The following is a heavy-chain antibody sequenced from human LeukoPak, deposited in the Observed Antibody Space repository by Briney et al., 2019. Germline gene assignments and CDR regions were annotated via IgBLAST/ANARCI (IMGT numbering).Heavy chain of an antibody. CDR3: ARENILTGSASFDY. CDR2: ISSSGSTI. D-gene: IGHD3-9*01. V-gene: IGHV3-48*03. Sequence: GGSLRLSCAASEFSVGSNYMTWVRQAPGKGLEWVSYISSSGSTIYYADSVKGRFTISRDNAKNSLYLQMNSLRAEDTAVYYCARENILTGSASFDYWGQGTLVTVSS. J-gene: IGHJ4*02. CDR1: EFSVGSNY.